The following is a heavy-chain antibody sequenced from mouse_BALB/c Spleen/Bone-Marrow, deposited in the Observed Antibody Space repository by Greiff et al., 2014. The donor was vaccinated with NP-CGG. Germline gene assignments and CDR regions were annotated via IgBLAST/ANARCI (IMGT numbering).Heavy chain of an antibody. D-gene: IGHD2-3*01. CDR1: GYSFTGYF. CDR3: GGQDGYYGGFAY. J-gene: IGHJ3*01. CDR2: INPYNGDT. V-gene: IGHV1-37*01. Sequence: EVQLVESGPELVKPGASVKISCKASGYSFTGYFMNWVKQSHGKSLEWIGRINPYNGDTFYNQKFKGKATLTVDKSSSTAHMELLSLTFEDPAVYYCGGQDGYYGGFAYWGQGTLVTVSA.